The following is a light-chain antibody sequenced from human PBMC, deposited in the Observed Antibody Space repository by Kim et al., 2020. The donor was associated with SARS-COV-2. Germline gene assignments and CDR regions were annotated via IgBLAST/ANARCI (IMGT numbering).Light chain of an antibody. CDR3: QQRSNWPLGIT. J-gene: IGKJ3*01. Sequence: PGERATLSCRASQSVSSYLAWYQQKPGQAPRLLIYDASNRATGIPARFSGSGSGTDFTLTISSLEPEDFAVYYCQQRSNWPLGITFGPGTKVDIK. V-gene: IGKV3-11*01. CDR1: QSVSSY. CDR2: DAS.